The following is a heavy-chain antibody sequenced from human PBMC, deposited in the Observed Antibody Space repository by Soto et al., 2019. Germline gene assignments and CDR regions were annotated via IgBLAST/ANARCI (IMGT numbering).Heavy chain of an antibody. Sequence: QVQLVQSGAEVKKPGASVKVSCKASGYTFTSYGISWVRQAPGQGLEWMGWIRAYNGNTNYAQRIQGRVTMTTDTSTSTAYMELRSMRSDDTAVYYCARDTGYGSGIWSSWFDPWGQGTLVTVSS. J-gene: IGHJ5*02. V-gene: IGHV1-18*01. CDR2: IRAYNGNT. CDR3: ARDTGYGSGIWSSWFDP. CDR1: GYTFTSYG. D-gene: IGHD3-10*01.